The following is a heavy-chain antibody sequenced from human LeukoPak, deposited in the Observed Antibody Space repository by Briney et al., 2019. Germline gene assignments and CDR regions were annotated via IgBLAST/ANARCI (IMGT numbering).Heavy chain of an antibody. V-gene: IGHV3-23*01. J-gene: IGHJ4*02. Sequence: GGSPRLSCAASGFTFSSYAMTWVRQAPGKGLQWVSAVSGSGGSTYYADSVEGRFTISRGNSKYTLYLQMNTLRAEDTAVYYCAREYGSGSYYYDYWGQGTLVTVSS. CDR2: VSGSGGST. D-gene: IGHD3-10*01. CDR1: GFTFSSYA. CDR3: AREYGSGSYYYDY.